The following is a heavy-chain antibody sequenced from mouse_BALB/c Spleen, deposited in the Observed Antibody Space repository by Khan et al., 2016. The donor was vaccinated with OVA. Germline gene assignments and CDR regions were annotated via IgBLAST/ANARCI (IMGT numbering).Heavy chain of an antibody. CDR1: GYSITSEYT. CDR2: ISYSGNP. V-gene: IGHV3-2*02. D-gene: IGHD2-4*01. J-gene: IGHJ3*01. CDR3: ARKDYYDYDPFPY. Sequence: EVKLLESGPGLVKPSQSLSLTCTVTGYSITSEYTWNWIRQFPGNKLEWMGFISYSGNPRYNPSLKSRISITRDTSKNQFFLQLNSVTSEDTATYYCARKDYYDYDPFPYWGQGTLVTVSA.